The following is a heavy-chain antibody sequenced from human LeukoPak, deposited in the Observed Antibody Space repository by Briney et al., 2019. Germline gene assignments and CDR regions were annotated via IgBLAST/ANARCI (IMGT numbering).Heavy chain of an antibody. CDR3: AKDSQAAIFGVVISFDY. CDR1: GFTFSSYA. V-gene: IGHV3-23*01. J-gene: IGHJ4*02. D-gene: IGHD3-3*01. CDR2: ISGSGGST. Sequence: GGSLRLSCAASGFTFSSYAMSWVRQAPGTGLEWVSAISGSGGSTYYADSVKGRFTISRDNSKNTLYLQMNSLRAEDTAVYYCAKDSQAAIFGVVISFDYWGQGTLVTVSS.